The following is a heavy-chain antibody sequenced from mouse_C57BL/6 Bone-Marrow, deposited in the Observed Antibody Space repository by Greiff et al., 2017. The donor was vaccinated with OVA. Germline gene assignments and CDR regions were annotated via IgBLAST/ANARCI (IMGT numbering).Heavy chain of an antibody. CDR1: GYTFTSYW. CDR3: ARAAITTVEPPYWYFDV. Sequence: QVQLKQPGAELVKPGASVKLSCKASGYTFTSYWMHWVKQRPGRGLAWIGRIDPNSGGTKYNEKFKSKATLTVDKPSSTAYMQLSSLTSEDSAVYYCARAAITTVEPPYWYFDVWGTGTTVTVSS. V-gene: IGHV1-72*01. J-gene: IGHJ1*03. D-gene: IGHD1-1*01. CDR2: IDPNSGGT.